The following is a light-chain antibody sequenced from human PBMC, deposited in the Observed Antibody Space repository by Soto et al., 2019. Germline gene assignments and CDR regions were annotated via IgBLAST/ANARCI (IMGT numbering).Light chain of an antibody. J-gene: IGKJ3*01. Sequence: EIVLTQSPGTLSLSPGERATLSCRTSQSVSTSYLAWYQQKPGQAPRLLISGASSRATGIPDRFSGSGSGTDFTLTISRLEPEDFAVYYCQQYGSSPFTFGPGTKVDIK. CDR3: QQYGSSPFT. CDR2: GAS. V-gene: IGKV3-20*01. CDR1: QSVSTSY.